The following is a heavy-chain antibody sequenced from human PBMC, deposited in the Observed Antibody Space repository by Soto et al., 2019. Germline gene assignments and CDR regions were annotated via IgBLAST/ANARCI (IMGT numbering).Heavy chain of an antibody. CDR2: ISGSGGST. CDR1: GFTFSSYA. V-gene: IGHV3-23*01. Sequence: GGSLRLSCAASGFTFSSYAMSWVRQALGKGLEWVSAISGSGGSTYYADSVKGRFTISRDNSKDTLYLQMNSLRAEDTAVYYCAKQGSTMVRGVIITEYYFDYWGQGTLVTVSS. D-gene: IGHD3-10*01. CDR3: AKQGSTMVRGVIITEYYFDY. J-gene: IGHJ4*02.